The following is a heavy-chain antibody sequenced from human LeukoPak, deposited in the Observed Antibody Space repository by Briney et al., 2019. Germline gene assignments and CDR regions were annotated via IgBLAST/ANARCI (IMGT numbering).Heavy chain of an antibody. D-gene: IGHD3-22*01. J-gene: IGHJ4*02. CDR2: ITSTNTI. V-gene: IGHV3-48*03. CDR3: ARSMLVVTFDH. Sequence: GGSLRLSCVASGFTFSSYEMNWVRQAPGKGLEWVSYITSTNTIYYADSVKGRFTISRDSAKNSLYLQMNSLRVEDTAVYYCARSMLVVTFDHWGQGTLVTVSS. CDR1: GFTFSSYE.